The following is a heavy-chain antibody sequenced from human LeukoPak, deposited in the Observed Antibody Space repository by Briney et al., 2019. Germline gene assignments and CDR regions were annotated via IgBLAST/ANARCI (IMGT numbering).Heavy chain of an antibody. Sequence: ASVKVSCKASGYTFTSYDINWVRQATGQGLEWMGWMNPNSGNTGYAQKFQGRVTMTRNTSISTAYMELSSLRSEDTAVYYCARVRYYDYVWGSYRYGHMDDYWGQGTLVTVSS. CDR3: ARVRYYDYVWGSYRYGHMDDY. J-gene: IGHJ4*02. D-gene: IGHD3-16*02. V-gene: IGHV1-8*01. CDR2: MNPNSGNT. CDR1: GYTFTSYD.